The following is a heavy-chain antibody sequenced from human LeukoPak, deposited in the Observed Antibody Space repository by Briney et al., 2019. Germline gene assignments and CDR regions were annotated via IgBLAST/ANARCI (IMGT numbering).Heavy chain of an antibody. CDR3: ARVRIAAAYDAFDI. CDR2: IYTSGST. D-gene: IGHD6-13*01. CDR1: GGSISSGSYY. Sequence: SETLSLTCTVSGGSISSGSYYWSWIRQPAGKVLEWIGRIYTSGSTNYNSSLKIRVTISVDTSKNHFSLNLSSVTAADTAVYYCARVRIAAAYDAFDIWGQGTMVTVSS. V-gene: IGHV4-61*02. J-gene: IGHJ3*02.